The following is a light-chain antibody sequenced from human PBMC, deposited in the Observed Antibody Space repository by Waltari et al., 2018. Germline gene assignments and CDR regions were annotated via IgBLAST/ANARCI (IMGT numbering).Light chain of an antibody. Sequence: DIQMTQSPSSLSASVGDRVTMTCRASQGINNWLAWYQQVPGRAPKLLIHSASSLQSGVPFRFSGSGSGTNFTLTITSLQPEDFATYYCQQADSFPLTFGGGTKVEIK. CDR1: QGINNW. CDR3: QQADSFPLT. J-gene: IGKJ4*01. CDR2: SAS. V-gene: IGKV1-12*01.